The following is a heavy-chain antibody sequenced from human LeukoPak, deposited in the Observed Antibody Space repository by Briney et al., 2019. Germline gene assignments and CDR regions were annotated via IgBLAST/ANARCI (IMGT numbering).Heavy chain of an antibody. J-gene: IGHJ4*02. D-gene: IGHD1-26*01. CDR3: ARDSVSGSYFDY. CDR2: IYSGGST. V-gene: IGHV3-66*01. Sequence: GGSLRLSCAASGFTVSSNYMSWVRQAPGKGLEWVSVIYSGGSTYYADSVKGRFTISRDNSKNTLYLQMNSLRAEDTAAYYCARDSVSGSYFDYWGQGTLVTVSS. CDR1: GFTVSSNY.